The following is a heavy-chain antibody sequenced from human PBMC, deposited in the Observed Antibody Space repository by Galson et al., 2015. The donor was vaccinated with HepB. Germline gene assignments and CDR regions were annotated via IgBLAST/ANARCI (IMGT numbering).Heavy chain of an antibody. Sequence: SLRLSCAASGFTFSSNWMTWVRHAPGKGLEWVANIKPDGSERNYVDSVKGRFTISRDNAKNSLYLQMNSLRAEDTAVYYCAKNGGAFDIWGQGTMVIVSS. CDR1: GFTFSSNW. CDR3: AKNGGAFDI. J-gene: IGHJ3*02. V-gene: IGHV3-7*03. D-gene: IGHD2-8*01. CDR2: IKPDGSER.